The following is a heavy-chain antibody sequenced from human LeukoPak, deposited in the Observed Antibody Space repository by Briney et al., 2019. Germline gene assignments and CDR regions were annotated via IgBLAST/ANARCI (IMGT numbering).Heavy chain of an antibody. V-gene: IGHV4-59*01. CDR2: IYHSGNT. Sequence: SETLSLTCTVSGGSFSNYYWSWIRQHPGKGLEWIGYIYHSGNTNYNPSLNSRVIISLDTSKNQLSLKLSSVTAADTAVYYCARDGAHCGGDCLDYWGQGALVTVSS. D-gene: IGHD2-21*02. J-gene: IGHJ4*02. CDR3: ARDGAHCGGDCLDY. CDR1: GGSFSNYY.